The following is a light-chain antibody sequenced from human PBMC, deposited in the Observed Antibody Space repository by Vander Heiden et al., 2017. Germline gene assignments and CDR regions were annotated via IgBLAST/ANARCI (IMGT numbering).Light chain of an antibody. CDR2: SNN. CDR1: SSNIGSNT. J-gene: IGLJ2*01. V-gene: IGLV1-44*01. Sequence: QSVLTHPPSASGTPGQRVTRSCSGSSSNIGSNTVNWYQQLPGTAPKLLIYSNNQRPSGVPDRFSGSKSGTSASLAISGLQSEDEADYYCAAWDDSLNGVVVGGGTKLTVL. CDR3: AAWDDSLNGVV.